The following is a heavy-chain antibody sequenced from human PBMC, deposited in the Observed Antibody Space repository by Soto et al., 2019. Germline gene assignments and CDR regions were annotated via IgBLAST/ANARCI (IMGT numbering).Heavy chain of an antibody. J-gene: IGHJ5*02. V-gene: IGHV1-46*01. CDR2: INPSGGST. Sequence: ASVKVSCKASGYTFTSYYMHWVRQAPGQGLEWVGIINPSGGSTSYAQKFQGRVTMTRDPSTSTVYMELSSLRSEDTAVYYCAREEDSGYVLGGSGDNWFDPWGQGTLVTVSS. CDR3: AREEDSGYVLGGSGDNWFDP. D-gene: IGHD5-12*01. CDR1: GYTFTSYY.